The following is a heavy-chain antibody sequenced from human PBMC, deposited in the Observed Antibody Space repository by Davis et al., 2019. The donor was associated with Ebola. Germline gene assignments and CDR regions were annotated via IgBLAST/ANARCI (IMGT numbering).Heavy chain of an antibody. CDR1: GFIFSSYE. J-gene: IGHJ6*02. CDR2: IRSKTDGWTT. Sequence: GGSLRLSCAASGFIFSSYEMIWARQAPGKVLEWVGFIRSKTDGWTTEYAASVKGRFTISREDSKSIAYLQMNSLRTEDTAVYYCSHSSEDSSGYSYYYYGMDVWGQGTTVTVSS. D-gene: IGHD3-22*01. CDR3: SHSSEDSSGYSYYYYGMDV. V-gene: IGHV3-49*04.